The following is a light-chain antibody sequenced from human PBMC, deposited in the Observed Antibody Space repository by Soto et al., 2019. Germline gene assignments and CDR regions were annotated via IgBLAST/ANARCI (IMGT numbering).Light chain of an antibody. CDR2: QVT. V-gene: IGLV2-14*01. Sequence: QSVLTQPASVSGSPGQSITISCTGTSSDIAIYNFVSWYQQHPGKALRLMIFQVTNRPSGVSTRFSGSKSGNTASLTISGLQAGDEADYYCSSYTDSTDYVFGTGTKVTVL. J-gene: IGLJ1*01. CDR3: SSYTDSTDYV. CDR1: SSDIAIYNF.